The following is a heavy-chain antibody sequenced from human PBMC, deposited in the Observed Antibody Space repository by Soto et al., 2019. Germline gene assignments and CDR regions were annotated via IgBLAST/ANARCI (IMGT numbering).Heavy chain of an antibody. CDR1: GGTIISSSCY. D-gene: IGHD6-6*01. J-gene: IGHJ6*02. CDR2: IYYSGST. Sequence: PSETHSVTCTVAGGTIISSSCYWGWIRQPPGKGLEWIGSIYYSGSTYYNPSLKSRVTISVDTSKNQFSLMLSSVPAADTAVYYCARPLLGDREAARRPFSSGMDVSGHGTTVTVSS. CDR3: ARPLLGDREAARRPFSSGMDV. V-gene: IGHV4-39*01.